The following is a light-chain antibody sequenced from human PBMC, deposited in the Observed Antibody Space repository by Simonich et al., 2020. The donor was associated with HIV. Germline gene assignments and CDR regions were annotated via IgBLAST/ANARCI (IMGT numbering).Light chain of an antibody. CDR2: DTS. V-gene: IGKV3-11*01. CDR1: QGVGTY. Sequence: EIVLTQSPATLSLSPGERATLSCRAIQGVGTYLAWYQQKPGQAPRLLIYDTSNRATGIPARFSGSGSGTDFTLTINSLEPGDSAVYYCQQRTNWLTFGGGTKVEIK. CDR3: QQRTNWLT. J-gene: IGKJ4*01.